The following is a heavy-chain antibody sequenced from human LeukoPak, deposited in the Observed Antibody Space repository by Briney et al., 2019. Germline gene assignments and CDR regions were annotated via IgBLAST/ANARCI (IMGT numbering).Heavy chain of an antibody. V-gene: IGHV3-33*01. CDR1: GFTFSSYG. CDR2: IWYAGSNK. Sequence: PGRSLRLSCAASGFTFSSYGMHWVRQAPGKGLEWVAVIWYAGSNKYYADSVKGRFTISRDNSKNTLYLQMNSLRAEDTAVYYCARDSGSGWYGVDYWGQGTLVTVSS. CDR3: ARDSGSGWYGVDY. J-gene: IGHJ4*02. D-gene: IGHD6-19*01.